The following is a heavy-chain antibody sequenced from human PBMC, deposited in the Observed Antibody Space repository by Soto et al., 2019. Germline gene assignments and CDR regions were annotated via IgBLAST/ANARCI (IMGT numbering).Heavy chain of an antibody. CDR3: AKDIVVVLAAVPSNGMDV. J-gene: IGHJ6*02. CDR1: GGTFSSYA. CDR2: IIPIFGTA. D-gene: IGHD2-15*01. V-gene: IGHV1-69*12. Sequence: QVQLVQSGAEVKKPGSSVKVSCKASGGTFSSYAISWVRQAPGQGLEWMGGIIPIFGTANYAQKFQGRVTITADESTSTAYMELSSLRAEDTAVYYCAKDIVVVLAAVPSNGMDVWGQGTTVTVSS.